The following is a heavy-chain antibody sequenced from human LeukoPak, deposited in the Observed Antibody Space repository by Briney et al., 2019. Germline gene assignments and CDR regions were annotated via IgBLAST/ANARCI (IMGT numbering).Heavy chain of an antibody. CDR1: GYTFTSYG. Sequence: GASVKVSCTASGYTFTSYGISWVRQAPGQGLEWMGWISAYNGNTNYAQKLQGRVTMTTDTSTSTAYMELRSLRSDDTAVYYCARGTMVRGVSPGFDYWGQGTLVTVSS. J-gene: IGHJ4*02. V-gene: IGHV1-18*04. CDR2: ISAYNGNT. D-gene: IGHD3-10*01. CDR3: ARGTMVRGVSPGFDY.